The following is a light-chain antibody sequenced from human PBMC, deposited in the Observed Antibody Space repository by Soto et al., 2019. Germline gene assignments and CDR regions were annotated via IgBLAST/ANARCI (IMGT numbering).Light chain of an antibody. Sequence: DIVMTQSPDSLAVSLGERATIKCKSSQSVLYSSNNNNYLAWFQQKPGQPPELLFYWASTRESGVPDRFSGSGSGTDFTLTISSLQAEDVAVYYCQQYYNTPITFGQGTRLEIK. CDR1: QSVLYSSNNNNY. CDR2: WAS. V-gene: IGKV4-1*01. J-gene: IGKJ5*01. CDR3: QQYYNTPIT.